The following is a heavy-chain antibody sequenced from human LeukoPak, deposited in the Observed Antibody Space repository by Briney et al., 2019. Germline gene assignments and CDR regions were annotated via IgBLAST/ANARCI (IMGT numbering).Heavy chain of an antibody. CDR3: ARRGGSGRAFDY. J-gene: IGHJ4*02. V-gene: IGHV4-39*01. CDR1: GASISGGTYY. D-gene: IGHD1-26*01. CDR2: IYYTGST. Sequence: SETLSLTCSVSGASISGGTYYWGWIRQPPGKGLEWIGSIYYTGSTYDNPSLKSRVTISVDTSKTQFSLKLSSVTAADTAVYYCARRGGSGRAFDYWGQGTLVTVSS.